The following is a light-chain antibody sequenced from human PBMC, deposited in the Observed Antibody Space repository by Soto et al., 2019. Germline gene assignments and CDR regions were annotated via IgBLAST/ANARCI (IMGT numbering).Light chain of an antibody. V-gene: IGLV2-8*01. Sequence: QSVLTQPPSASGSPGQSVTISCTGTNSDVVGYNYVSWYQQYPGRAPKLMIYEVTKRPSGVPDRLSGSKSGNTASLTVSGLQAEDEADYYCSSYAASNNFYFVFGGGTKVTVL. CDR2: EVT. CDR3: SSYAASNNFYFV. CDR1: NSDVVGYNY. J-gene: IGLJ3*02.